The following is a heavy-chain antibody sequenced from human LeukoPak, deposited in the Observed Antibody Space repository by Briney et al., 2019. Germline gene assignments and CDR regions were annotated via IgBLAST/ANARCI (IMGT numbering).Heavy chain of an antibody. CDR3: ARGLTGTTTLYYYYYMDV. D-gene: IGHD1-7*01. V-gene: IGHV1-46*01. CDR2: INPSGGST. Sequence: GASVKVSCKASGYTFTSYYMHWVRQAPGQGLEWMGIINPSGGSTSYAQKFQGRVTMTRDTSTSTVYMELSSLRSEDTAVYYCARGLTGTTTLYYYYYMDVWGKGTTVTVSS. CDR1: GYTFTSYY. J-gene: IGHJ6*03.